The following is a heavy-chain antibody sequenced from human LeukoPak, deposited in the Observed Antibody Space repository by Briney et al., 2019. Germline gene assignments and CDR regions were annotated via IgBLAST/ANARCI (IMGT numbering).Heavy chain of an antibody. CDR1: GFTFSGYA. CDR2: ISYDGSNK. D-gene: IGHD3-10*01. Sequence: GGSLRLSCAASGFTFSGYAMHWVRQAPGKGLEWVAVISYDGSNKYYADSVKGRFTISRDNSKNTLYLQMNSLRAEDTAVYYCARAEVLWFGELLSSPFDYWGQGTLVTVSS. CDR3: ARAEVLWFGELLSSPFDY. J-gene: IGHJ4*02. V-gene: IGHV3-30*04.